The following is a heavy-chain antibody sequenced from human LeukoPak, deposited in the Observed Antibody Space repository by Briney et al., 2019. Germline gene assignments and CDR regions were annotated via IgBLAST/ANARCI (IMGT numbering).Heavy chain of an antibody. CDR1: GVTFSNYA. D-gene: IGHD1-1*01. J-gene: IGHJ4*02. V-gene: IGHV3-23*01. CDR2: ISASGGST. Sequence: GGSLRLSCAVSGVTFSNYAMSWVRQAPGRGLEWVSVISASGGSTYYADSVKGRFTISRDNSNNRLYLETNSLRAEDTAVYYCAKHAGTTRQTKDYWGQGTLVTVSS. CDR3: AKHAGTTRQTKDY.